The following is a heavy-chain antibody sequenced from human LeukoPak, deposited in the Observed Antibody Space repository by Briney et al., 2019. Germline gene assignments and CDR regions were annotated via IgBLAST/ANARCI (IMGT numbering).Heavy chain of an antibody. Sequence: GGSLRLSCAASGFTFSSYSMNWARQAPGKGLEWVSSISSSSSYIYYADSVKGRFTISRDNAKNPLYLQMNSLRAEDTAVYYCARLLGIAVAGSFDYWGQGTLVTVSS. CDR1: GFTFSSYS. V-gene: IGHV3-21*01. J-gene: IGHJ4*02. CDR2: ISSSSSYI. CDR3: ARLLGIAVAGSFDY. D-gene: IGHD6-19*01.